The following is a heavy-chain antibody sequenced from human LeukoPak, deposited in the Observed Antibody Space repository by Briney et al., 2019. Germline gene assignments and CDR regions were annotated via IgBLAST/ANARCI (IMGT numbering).Heavy chain of an antibody. CDR2: IYYSGST. CDR3: ARDYDILTGYENWFDP. CDR1: DGSISSRTYY. D-gene: IGHD3-9*01. V-gene: IGHV4-61*05. J-gene: IGHJ5*02. Sequence: SETLSLTCTVSDGSISSRTYYWGWIRQPPGKGLEWIGYIYYSGSTNYNPSLKSRVTISVDTSKNQFSLKLSSVTAADTAVYYCARDYDILTGYENWFDPWGQGTLVTVSS.